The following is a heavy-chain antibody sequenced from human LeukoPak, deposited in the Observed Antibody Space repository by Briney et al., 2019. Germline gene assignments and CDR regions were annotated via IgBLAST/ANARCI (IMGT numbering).Heavy chain of an antibody. CDR1: GYTFTTYD. CDR3: ASWGFGELLYEAGANYYYMDV. Sequence: ASVKVSCKASGYTFTTYDIGWVRQATGQGLEWMGWINPNSNNTGYAQKFQGRVTMTTNTSITTAYLELSGLRSVDTAVYYCASWGFGELLYEAGANYYYMDVWGKGTTVTVSS. J-gene: IGHJ6*03. CDR2: INPNSNNT. D-gene: IGHD3-10*01. V-gene: IGHV1-8*01.